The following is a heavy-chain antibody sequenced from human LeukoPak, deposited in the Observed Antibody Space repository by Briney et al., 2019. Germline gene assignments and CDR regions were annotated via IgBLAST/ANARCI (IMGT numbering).Heavy chain of an antibody. CDR2: INPNSGGT. CDR1: GYTFTGYY. V-gene: IGHV1-2*02. CDR3: ARDPQQLGHDY. Sequence: RASVKLSCKASGYTFTGYYMHWVRQAPGQGLEWMGWINPNSGGTNYAQKFQGRVTMTRDTSISTAYMELSRLSSDDTAVYYCARDPQQLGHDYWGQGTLVTVSS. J-gene: IGHJ4*02. D-gene: IGHD6-13*01.